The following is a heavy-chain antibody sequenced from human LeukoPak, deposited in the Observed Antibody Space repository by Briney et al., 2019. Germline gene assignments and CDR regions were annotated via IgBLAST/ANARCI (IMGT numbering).Heavy chain of an antibody. CDR1: GFTFSSYA. J-gene: IGHJ4*02. CDR2: ISYDGSNK. V-gene: IGHV3-30-3*01. CDR3: ASLPSRDGDYVRNY. D-gene: IGHD4-17*01. Sequence: GGSLRLSCAASGFTFSSYAMHWVRQAPGKGLEWVAVISYDGSNKYYADSVKGRFTISRDNSKNTLYLQMNSLRAEDTAVYYCASLPSRDGDYVRNYWGQGTLVTVSS.